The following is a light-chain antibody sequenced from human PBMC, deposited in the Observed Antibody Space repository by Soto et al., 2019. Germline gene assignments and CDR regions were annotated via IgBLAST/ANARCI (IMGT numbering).Light chain of an antibody. V-gene: IGKV3-20*01. J-gene: IGKJ4*01. CDR2: HAL. CDR3: HQYASEPLT. Sequence: EIVLTQSPGTLSLSPGESVTLSFRASQSVCLDYLAWFQHKPGQAPRLLVHHALTSDTGVPDRFSGSGSGTDFNFTVSRLDHEDFAIYYGHQYASEPLTIGGGTKFEIK. CDR1: QSVCLDY.